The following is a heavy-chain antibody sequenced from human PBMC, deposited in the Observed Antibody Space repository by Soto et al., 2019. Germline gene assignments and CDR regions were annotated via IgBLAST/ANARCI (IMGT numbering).Heavy chain of an antibody. J-gene: IGHJ1*01. D-gene: IGHD1-26*01. CDR2: IIPILGIA. V-gene: IGHV1-69*08. CDR3: ARDELVVGATTNTYAQH. Sequence: QVQLVQSGAEVKKPGSSVKVSCKASGGTFSSYTISWVRQAPGQGIEWMGRIIPILGIANYAQKFQGRVTMTADKSTSKAYMELSSLRSEDTAVYYCARDELVVGATTNTYAQHWGHGTLVTVSS. CDR1: GGTFSSYT.